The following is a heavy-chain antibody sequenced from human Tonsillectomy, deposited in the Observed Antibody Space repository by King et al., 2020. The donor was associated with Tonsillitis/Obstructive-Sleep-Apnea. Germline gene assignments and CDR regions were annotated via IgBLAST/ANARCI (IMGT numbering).Heavy chain of an antibody. Sequence: VQLPQWGAALLKPSETLSLTCAVYGGSFSGYYWNWIRQPPGKGLEWIGKIDHSGSTSYNPSLKSRVTISVDTSKNQFSLNLTSVTAADTAVYYCAREFDSLDYWGQGTLVTVSS. D-gene: IGHD2-15*01. V-gene: IGHV4-34*01. CDR1: GGSFSGYY. CDR3: AREFDSLDY. J-gene: IGHJ4*02. CDR2: IDHSGST.